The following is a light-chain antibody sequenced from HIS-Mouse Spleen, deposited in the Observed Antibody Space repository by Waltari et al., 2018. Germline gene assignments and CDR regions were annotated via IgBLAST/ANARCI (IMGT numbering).Light chain of an antibody. V-gene: IGLV2-14*03. J-gene: IGLJ2*01. CDR2: GVS. CDR3: SSYTSSSFNVV. CDR1: SSDVGGYNY. Sequence: QSALTQPASVSGSPGQSITISCTGTSSDVGGYNYFSWYQQHPGKAPKIMIYGVSNRPSGVSNRFSGSKSGNTASLTISGLQAEDEADYYCSSYTSSSFNVVFGGGTKLTVL.